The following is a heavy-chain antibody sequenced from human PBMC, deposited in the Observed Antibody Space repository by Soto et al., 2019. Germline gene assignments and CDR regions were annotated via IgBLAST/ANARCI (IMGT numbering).Heavy chain of an antibody. J-gene: IGHJ4*02. Sequence: GGSLRLSCAASGFTFSSFAMHWVRQAPGKGLEYVSAITSNGDSPFYANSVEGRFTISRDNSKNTLYLQMNSLRAEDMAVYYCAKEGGLSGSYYISSSYYFDYWGQGTLVTVSS. CDR3: AKEGGLSGSYYISSSYYFDY. V-gene: IGHV3-64*01. CDR1: GFTFSSFA. D-gene: IGHD1-26*01. CDR2: ITSNGDSP.